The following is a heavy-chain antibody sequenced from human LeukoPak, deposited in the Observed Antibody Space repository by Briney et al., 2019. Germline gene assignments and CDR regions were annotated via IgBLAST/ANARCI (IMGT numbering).Heavy chain of an antibody. D-gene: IGHD2-2*01. V-gene: IGHV4-30-4*01. CDR3: ARSDGYCSSTSCYADAFDI. J-gene: IGHJ3*02. CDR2: IYYSGST. CDR1: GGSISSGDYY. Sequence: PSQTLSLTCTVSGGSISSGDYYWSWIRQPPGKGLEWIGYIYYSGSTYYNPSLKSRVTISVDTSKNQFSLKLSSVTAADTAVYYCARSDGYCSSTSCYADAFDICGQGTMVTVSS.